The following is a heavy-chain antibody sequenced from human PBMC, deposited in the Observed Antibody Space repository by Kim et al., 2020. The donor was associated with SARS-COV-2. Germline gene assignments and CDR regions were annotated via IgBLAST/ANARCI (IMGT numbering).Heavy chain of an antibody. D-gene: IGHD2-2*01. CDR1: GYSFTSYW. Sequence: GESLKISCKGSGYSFTSYWIGWVRQMPGKGLEWMGIIYPGDSDTRYSPSFQGQVTISADKSISTAYLQWSSLKASDTAMYYCARQSIEIVVVPALSAFDIWGQGTMVTVSS. J-gene: IGHJ3*02. CDR2: IYPGDSDT. V-gene: IGHV5-51*01. CDR3: ARQSIEIVVVPALSAFDI.